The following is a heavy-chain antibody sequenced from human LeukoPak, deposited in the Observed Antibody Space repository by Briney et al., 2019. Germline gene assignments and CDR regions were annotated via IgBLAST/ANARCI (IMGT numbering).Heavy chain of an antibody. CDR2: INHSGST. Sequence: SETLSLTCAVYGGSFRGYYWSWIRQPPGKGLEWIGEINHSGSTNYNPSLKSRVTISVDTSKNQFSLKLSSVTAADTAVYYCARKVDDSPPAPWGQGTLVTVSS. CDR3: ARKVDDSPPAP. V-gene: IGHV4-34*01. D-gene: IGHD3-16*01. J-gene: IGHJ5*02. CDR1: GGSFRGYY.